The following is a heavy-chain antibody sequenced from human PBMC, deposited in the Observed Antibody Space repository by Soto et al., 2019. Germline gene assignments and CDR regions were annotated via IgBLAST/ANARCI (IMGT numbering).Heavy chain of an antibody. Sequence: EESLKISCKGSGYRFTSYWIGWVRQMPGKGLEWMGIIYPGDSDTRYSPSFQGQVTISADKSISTAYLQWSSLKASDTAMYYCARLRRYYDFWSGYSYGMDVWGQGTTVTVSS. D-gene: IGHD3-3*01. CDR2: IYPGDSDT. CDR3: ARLRRYYDFWSGYSYGMDV. J-gene: IGHJ6*02. V-gene: IGHV5-51*01. CDR1: GYRFTSYW.